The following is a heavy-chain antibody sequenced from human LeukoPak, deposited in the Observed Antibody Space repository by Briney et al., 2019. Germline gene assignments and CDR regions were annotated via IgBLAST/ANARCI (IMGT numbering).Heavy chain of an antibody. CDR1: GFTFSSYW. D-gene: IGHD3-10*01. J-gene: IGHJ4*02. CDR2: IKQDGSEK. V-gene: IGHV3-7*01. CDR3: ARDLRITMVRGVTSARYYFDY. Sequence: GGSLILSCAASGFTFSSYWMSWVRQAPAKGLEWVATIKQDGSEKYYVDSVKGRFTISRDNAKTSLYLQMNSLRAEDTAVYYCARDLRITMVRGVTSARYYFDYWGQGTLVTVSS.